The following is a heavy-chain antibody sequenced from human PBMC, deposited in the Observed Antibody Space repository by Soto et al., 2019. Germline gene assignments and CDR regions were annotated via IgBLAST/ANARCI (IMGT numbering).Heavy chain of an antibody. D-gene: IGHD3-3*01. CDR1: GFTFSSYA. V-gene: IGHV3-23*01. J-gene: IGHJ4*02. Sequence: EVQLLESGGGLVQPGGSLRLSCAASGFTFSSYAMSWVRQAPGKGLEWVSAISGSGGSTYYADSAKGRFTTSRDNSKNTLYLQMNSLRAEDTAVHSCAKVFDPWSGYWTRLDYYFDYWGLGTLVTVSS. CDR3: AKVFDPWSGYWTRLDYYFDY. CDR2: ISGSGGST.